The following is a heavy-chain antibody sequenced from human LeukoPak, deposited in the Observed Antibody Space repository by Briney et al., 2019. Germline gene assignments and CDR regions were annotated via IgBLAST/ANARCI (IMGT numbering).Heavy chain of an antibody. V-gene: IGHV3-23*01. CDR3: AKTPLAVAPGDFFDY. CDR2: ISGSGGST. J-gene: IGHJ4*02. D-gene: IGHD6-19*01. Sequence: GGSLRLSCEASGFTFSSYAMSWVRQAPGKGLEWVSAISGSGGSTYYADSVKDRFTISRDNSKNTLYLQMNSLRADDTAVYYCAKTPLAVAPGDFFDYWGQGTLVAVSS. CDR1: GFTFSSYA.